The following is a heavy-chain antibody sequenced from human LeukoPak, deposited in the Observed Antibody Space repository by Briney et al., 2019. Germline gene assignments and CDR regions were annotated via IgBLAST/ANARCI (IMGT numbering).Heavy chain of an antibody. Sequence: VASVKVSCKASGYTFTGYYMHWVRQAPGQGLEWMGWISAYNGNTNYAQKLQGRVTMTTDTSTSTAYMELRSLRSDDTAVYYCAREGGGTYYDILTGYYTGSGYYYMDVWGKGTTVTISS. CDR1: GYTFTGYY. V-gene: IGHV1-18*04. CDR3: AREGGGTYYDILTGYYTGSGYYYMDV. J-gene: IGHJ6*03. D-gene: IGHD3-9*01. CDR2: ISAYNGNT.